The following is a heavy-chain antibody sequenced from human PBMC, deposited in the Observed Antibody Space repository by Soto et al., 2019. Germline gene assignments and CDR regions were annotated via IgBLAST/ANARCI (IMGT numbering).Heavy chain of an antibody. CDR2: IYYSGST. Sequence: SETRSLTCTVSGGSISSYYWSWIRQPPGKGLEWIGYIYYSGSTNYNPSLKSRVTISVDKSKNQFSLRLSSVTAADTAVYYCARERIAGYGMDVWGQGTTVTVSS. V-gene: IGHV4-59*12. J-gene: IGHJ6*02. CDR1: GGSISSYY. CDR3: ARERIAGYGMDV. D-gene: IGHD6-13*01.